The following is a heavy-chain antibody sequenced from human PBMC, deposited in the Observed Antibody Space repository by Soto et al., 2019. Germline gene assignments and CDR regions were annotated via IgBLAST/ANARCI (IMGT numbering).Heavy chain of an antibody. D-gene: IGHD3-10*01. J-gene: IGHJ4*02. Sequence: ASVKVSCKASGYTFNNYDLHWVRQAPGHGLEWMGWLNPTRGNTVYAQNFRGRVTMTPHTAIGTAYMELSSLRSDDTATYYCTRAYGAETVDFWGQGTRVTVSS. CDR3: TRAYGAETVDF. CDR2: LNPTRGNT. CDR1: GYTFNNYD. V-gene: IGHV1-8*02.